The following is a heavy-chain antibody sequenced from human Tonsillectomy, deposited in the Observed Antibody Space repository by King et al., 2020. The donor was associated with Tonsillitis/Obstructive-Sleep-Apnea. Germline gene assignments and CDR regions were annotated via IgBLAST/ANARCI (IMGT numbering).Heavy chain of an antibody. Sequence: VQLVESGGGVVQPGRSLRLSCAASGFTFSRYAIHWVRQGPGKGLEWVAVISYDGSNKYYADSVEGRFTISRDNSKNTLYLQMNSLGAEDTAMYYCAREGIYATSGYADAFDIWGQGTLVTVSS. CDR1: GFTFSRYA. CDR3: AREGIYATSGYADAFDI. D-gene: IGHD3-22*01. J-gene: IGHJ3*02. V-gene: IGHV3-30*04. CDR2: ISYDGSNK.